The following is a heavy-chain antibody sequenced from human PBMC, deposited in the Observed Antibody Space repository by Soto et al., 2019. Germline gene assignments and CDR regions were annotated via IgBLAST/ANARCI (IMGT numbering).Heavy chain of an antibody. CDR3: ARESPPADY. V-gene: IGHV1-18*01. CDR1: GYTFTCYA. CDR2: INAYNGNT. Sequence: GASVKVSCKASGYTFTCYAMHWVRQAPGQRLEWMGWINAYNGNTNYAQKLQGRITMTTDTSTSTAYMELRSLRSDDTAVYYCARESPPADYWGQGTLVTVSS. J-gene: IGHJ4*02.